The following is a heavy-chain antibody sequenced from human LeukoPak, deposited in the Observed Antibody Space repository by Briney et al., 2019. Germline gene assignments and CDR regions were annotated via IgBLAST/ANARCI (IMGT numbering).Heavy chain of an antibody. CDR3: TRLFGVDY. V-gene: IGHV3-73*01. J-gene: IGHJ4*02. CDR2: IRRKANSYAT. D-gene: IGHD3-10*02. CDR1: GFTFSGSA. Sequence: PGGSLRLSCAASGFTFSGSAMHWVRQASGKGLEWAGRIRRKANSYATAYAASVKGRFTISRDDSKNTAYLQMNSLKTEDTAVYYCTRLFGVDYWGQGTLVTVSS.